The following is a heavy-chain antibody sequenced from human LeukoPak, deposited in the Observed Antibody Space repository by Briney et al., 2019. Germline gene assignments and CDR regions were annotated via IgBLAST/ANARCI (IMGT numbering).Heavy chain of an antibody. V-gene: IGHV3-23*01. CDR2: ISGSGGST. CDR3: AKKGGVLLWFGELPYYFDY. CDR1: GFTFSSYG. D-gene: IGHD3-10*01. J-gene: IGHJ4*02. Sequence: PGGSLRLSCAASGFTFSSYGMSWVRQAPGKGLEWVSAISGSGGSTYYADSVKGRFTISRDNSKNTLYLQMNSLRAEDTAVYYCAKKGGVLLWFGELPYYFDYWGQGTLVTVSS.